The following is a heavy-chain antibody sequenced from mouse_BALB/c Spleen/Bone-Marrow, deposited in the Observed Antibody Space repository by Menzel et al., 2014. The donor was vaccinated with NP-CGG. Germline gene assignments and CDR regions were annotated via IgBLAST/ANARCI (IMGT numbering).Heavy chain of an antibody. CDR1: GFNIKDTY. V-gene: IGHV14-3*02. J-gene: IGHJ4*01. CDR2: IDPANGNT. CDR3: ARWDYSAMDH. D-gene: IGHD4-1*01. Sequence: VQLQQSGAELVKPGASVKLSCTASGFNIKDTYMHWVKQRPEQGLEWIGRIDPANGNTKYDPKFQGKATIAADTSSNTAYLQLSSLTSEDTAVYYCARWDYSAMDHWGQGSSVTVAS.